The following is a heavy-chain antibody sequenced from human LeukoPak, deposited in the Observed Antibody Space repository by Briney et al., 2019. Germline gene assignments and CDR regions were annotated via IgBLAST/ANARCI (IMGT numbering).Heavy chain of an antibody. V-gene: IGHV3-43*02. Sequence: GGSLRLSCAASGFTFDDYAMHWVCQAPGKGLEWVSLISGDGGSTYYADSVKGRFTISRDNSKNSLYLQMNSLRTEDTALYYCAKGAWELPNDAFDIWGQGTMVTVSS. J-gene: IGHJ3*02. D-gene: IGHD1-26*01. CDR3: AKGAWELPNDAFDI. CDR2: ISGDGGST. CDR1: GFTFDDYA.